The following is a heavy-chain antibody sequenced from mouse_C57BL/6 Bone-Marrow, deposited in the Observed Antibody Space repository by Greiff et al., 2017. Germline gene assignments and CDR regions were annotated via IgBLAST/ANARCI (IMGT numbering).Heavy chain of an antibody. J-gene: IGHJ2*01. D-gene: IGHD1-1*01. V-gene: IGHV1-64*01. CDR2: INPNSGST. CDR3: APYYYGSSPFYFDY. Sequence: VQLQQPGAELVKPGASVKLSCKASGYTFTSYWMHWVKQRPGQGLEWIGMINPNSGSTNYNEKFKSKATLTVDNSPSTAYMQLSSLTSEDSAVYYCAPYYYGSSPFYFDYWGQGTTLTVSS. CDR1: GYTFTSYW.